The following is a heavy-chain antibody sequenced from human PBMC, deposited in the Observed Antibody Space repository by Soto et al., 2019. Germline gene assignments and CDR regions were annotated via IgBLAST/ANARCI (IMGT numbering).Heavy chain of an antibody. V-gene: IGHV3-11*01. D-gene: IGHD3-9*01. CDR1: GFTFSDYY. CDR2: ISSSGSTI. J-gene: IGHJ4*02. Sequence: QVQLVESGGGLVKPGGSLRLSCAASGFTFSDYYMSWIRQAPGKGLEWVSYISSSGSTIYYADSVKGRFTISRDNAKNSLYLQMKSLRAEDTAVDYRARAWGYFDWLPKGYFQYWGQGTLVTVSS. CDR3: ARAWGYFDWLPKGYFQY.